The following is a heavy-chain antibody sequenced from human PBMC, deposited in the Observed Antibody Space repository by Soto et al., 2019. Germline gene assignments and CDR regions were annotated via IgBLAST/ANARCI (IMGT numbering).Heavy chain of an antibody. CDR3: AARNGDYPLAHFDY. CDR1: GFTFSTYA. CDR2: ISGGGTT. D-gene: IGHD4-17*01. J-gene: IGHJ4*02. V-gene: IGHV3-23*01. Sequence: RRLSCAASGFTFSTYAMTWVRQAPGKGLEWVSGISGGGTTYYAESVRGRFTISRDNSQSTLYLHLSSLRAEDTAVFYCAARNGDYPLAHFDYWGQGTLVTVSS.